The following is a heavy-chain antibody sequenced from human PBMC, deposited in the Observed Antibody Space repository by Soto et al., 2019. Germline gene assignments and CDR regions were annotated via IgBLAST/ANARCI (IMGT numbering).Heavy chain of an antibody. D-gene: IGHD3-22*01. J-gene: IGHJ4*02. Sequence: PGGSLRLSCAASGFTFSSYAMHWVRQAPGKGLEWVAVISYDGSNKYYADSVKGRFTISRDNSKNTLYLQMNSLRAEDTAVYYCARDWFSSGYYLVYYWGQGTLVTVSS. V-gene: IGHV3-30-3*01. CDR2: ISYDGSNK. CDR1: GFTFSSYA. CDR3: ARDWFSSGYYLVYY.